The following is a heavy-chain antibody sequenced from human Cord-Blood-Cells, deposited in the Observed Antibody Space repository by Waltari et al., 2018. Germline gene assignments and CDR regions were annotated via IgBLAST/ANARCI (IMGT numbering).Heavy chain of an antibody. D-gene: IGHD6-6*01. CDR1: GYTFTSYH. V-gene: IGHV1-8*01. CDR3: AREYSSSSRGYYYGMDV. Sequence: QVQLVQSGAEVKKPGASVKVSCKASGYTFTSYHINWVRQATRQGLEWMGWMNPNSGNTGYAQKFPGRVTMTRNTSISTAYMELSSLRSEDTAVYYCAREYSSSSRGYYYGMDVWGQGTTVTVSS. J-gene: IGHJ6*02. CDR2: MNPNSGNT.